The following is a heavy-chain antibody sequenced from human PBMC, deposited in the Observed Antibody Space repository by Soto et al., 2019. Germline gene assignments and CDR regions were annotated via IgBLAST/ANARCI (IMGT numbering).Heavy chain of an antibody. D-gene: IGHD2-8*02. V-gene: IGHV4-4*07. CDR2: FSLSGTT. CDR3: ARGMTPPGAPAWYYFDS. J-gene: IGHJ4*02. CDR1: GASITGSFF. Sequence: KPSETLSVTCTVSGASITGSFFWSWIRQPAGKGLEWIGRFSLSGTTNYNPSLRSRVTMSADVSKNQFSLRLTSVTAADTALYYCARGMTPPGAPAWYYFDSWGQGTQVTVSS.